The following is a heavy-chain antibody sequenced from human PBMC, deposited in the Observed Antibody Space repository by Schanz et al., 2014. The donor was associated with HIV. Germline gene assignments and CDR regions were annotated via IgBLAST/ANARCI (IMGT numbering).Heavy chain of an antibody. V-gene: IGHV1-18*04. D-gene: IGHD3-9*01. CDR1: GYTFTGYY. CDR2: ISPFNGKT. Sequence: QVQLVQSGAEVKKPGASVKVSCKASGYTFTGYYMHWVRQAPGQGLEWMGWISPFNGKTTYARNLQGRVTMSTDTLTINAYLELRSLRSDDTAVYYCARESNPYDILTDLYGMDVWGQGTTLTVSS. CDR3: ARESNPYDILTDLYGMDV. J-gene: IGHJ6*02.